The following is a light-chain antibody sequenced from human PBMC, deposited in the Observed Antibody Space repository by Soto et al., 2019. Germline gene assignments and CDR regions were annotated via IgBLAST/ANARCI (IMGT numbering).Light chain of an antibody. CDR3: QQYNSYSEYT. CDR2: KAS. V-gene: IGKV1-5*03. Sequence: DIQMTQSPATLSASVGDGVTITCRASQSIGSWLAWYQQKPGEAPKPLIYKASSLESGVPSRFSGSGSGTEFTLTISCLQPDDSATYYCQQYNSYSEYTFGQGTKLEIK. J-gene: IGKJ2*01. CDR1: QSIGSW.